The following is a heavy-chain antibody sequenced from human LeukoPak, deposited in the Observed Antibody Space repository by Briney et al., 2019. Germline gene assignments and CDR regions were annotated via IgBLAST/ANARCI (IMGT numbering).Heavy chain of an antibody. V-gene: IGHV1-69*13. CDR3: ASGDLAVAGTETIDY. CDR2: IIPIFGTA. J-gene: IGHJ4*02. CDR1: GGTFSSYA. Sequence: GASVKVSCKASGGTFSSYAISWVRQAPGQGLEWMGGIIPIFGTANYAQKFQGRVTITADESTSTAYMELSSLRSEDTAVYYCASGDLAVAGTETIDYWGQGTLVTVSS. D-gene: IGHD6-19*01.